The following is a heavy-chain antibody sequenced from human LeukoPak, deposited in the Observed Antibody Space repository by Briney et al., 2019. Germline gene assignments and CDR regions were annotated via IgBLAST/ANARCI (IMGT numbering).Heavy chain of an antibody. CDR3: AREEEYSSSGRWAPHFDY. CDR1: GDSISSSSYY. J-gene: IGHJ4*02. CDR2: IYYSGST. D-gene: IGHD6-13*01. Sequence: SETLSLTCTVSGDSISSSSYYWSWIRQPPGKGLEWIGYIYYSGSTNYNPSLKSRVTISVDTSKNQFSLKLSSVTAADTAVYYCAREEEYSSSGRWAPHFDYWGQGTLVTVSS. V-gene: IGHV4-61*01.